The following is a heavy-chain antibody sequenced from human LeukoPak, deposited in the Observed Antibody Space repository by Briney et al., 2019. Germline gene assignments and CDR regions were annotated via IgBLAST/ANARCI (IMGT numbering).Heavy chain of an antibody. CDR1: GFTVSSNY. D-gene: IGHD6-19*01. V-gene: IGHV3-23*01. J-gene: IGHJ4*02. CDR2: ISGSGGST. CDR3: ATPLPPVAGNNDY. Sequence: PGGSLRLCCAASGFTVSSNYMSWVRQASGKGLEWVSAISGSGGSTYYADSVKGRFTISRDNSKNTLYLQMNSLRAEDTAVCYCATPLPPVAGNNDYWGQGTLVTVSS.